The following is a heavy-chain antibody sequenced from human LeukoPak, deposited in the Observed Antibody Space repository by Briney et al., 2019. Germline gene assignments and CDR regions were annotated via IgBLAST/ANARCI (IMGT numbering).Heavy chain of an antibody. D-gene: IGHD4-17*01. CDR1: GFTFSNYG. CDR2: IQSDGNNK. V-gene: IGHV3-30*02. J-gene: IGHJ4*02. CDR3: AKVLMDYGDYFDY. Sequence: PGGSLRLSCGASGFTFSNYGIYWVRQAPGKGLEGVAFIQSDGNNKYYADSVKGRFSISRDNSKNTLYLQMNSLRTEDTAVYYCAKVLMDYGDYFDYWGQRTLVTVSS.